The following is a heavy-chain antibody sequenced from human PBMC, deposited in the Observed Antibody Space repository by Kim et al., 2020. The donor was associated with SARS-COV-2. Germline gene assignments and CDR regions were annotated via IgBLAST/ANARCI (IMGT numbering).Heavy chain of an antibody. J-gene: IGHJ6*02. CDR2: IYYSGST. CDR1: GGSISSGDYY. Sequence: SETLSLTCTVSGGSISSGDYYWSWIRQPPGKGLEWIGYIYYSGSTYYNPSLKSRVTISVDTSKNQFSLKLSSVTAADTAVYYCARDARQPLLYYYGMDVWGQGTTVTVSS. D-gene: IGHD2-15*01. V-gene: IGHV4-30-4*01. CDR3: ARDARQPLLYYYGMDV.